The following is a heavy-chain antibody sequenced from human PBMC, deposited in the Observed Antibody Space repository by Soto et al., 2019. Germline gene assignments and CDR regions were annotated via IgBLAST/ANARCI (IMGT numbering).Heavy chain of an antibody. CDR1: GFTFSDYY. D-gene: IGHD3-10*01. J-gene: IGHJ4*02. Sequence: PGGSLRLSCAVSGFTFSDYYMSWIRQAPGKGLEWVSYMGSSGSPIYYADSVKGRFTISRDNAKNSLYLQINSLRAEDTAVYFCARDRGGYLDYWGQGTLVTVSS. CDR3: ARDRGGYLDY. CDR2: MGSSGSPI. V-gene: IGHV3-11*01.